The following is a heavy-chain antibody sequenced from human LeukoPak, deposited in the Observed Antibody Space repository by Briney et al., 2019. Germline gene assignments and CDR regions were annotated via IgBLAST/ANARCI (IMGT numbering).Heavy chain of an antibody. D-gene: IGHD2-15*01. CDR2: ISGSGGST. CDR3: TTGGGSCYSCPDY. J-gene: IGHJ4*02. Sequence: GGSLRLSCAASGFTFSSYAMSWVRQAPGKGLEWVSAISGSGGSTYYADSVKGRFTISRDNSKNTLYLQMNSLRAEDTAVYYCTTGGGSCYSCPDYWGQGTLVTVSS. CDR1: GFTFSSYA. V-gene: IGHV3-23*01.